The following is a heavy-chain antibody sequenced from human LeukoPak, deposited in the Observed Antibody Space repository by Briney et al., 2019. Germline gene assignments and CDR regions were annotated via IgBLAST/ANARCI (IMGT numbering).Heavy chain of an antibody. Sequence: SETLSLTCTVSGGSISSSSYYWGWIRQPPGKGREWIGSIYYSGSTYYNPSLKSRVTISVDTSKNQFSLKLSSVNAADTAVYYCARHIVVVPAAMGWFDPWGQGTLVTVSS. CDR1: GGSISSSSYY. CDR3: ARHIVVVPAAMGWFDP. D-gene: IGHD2-2*01. CDR2: IYYSGST. V-gene: IGHV4-39*01. J-gene: IGHJ5*02.